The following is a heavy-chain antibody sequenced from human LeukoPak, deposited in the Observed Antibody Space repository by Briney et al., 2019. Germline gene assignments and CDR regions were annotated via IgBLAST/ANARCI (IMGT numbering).Heavy chain of an antibody. CDR3: ARGPPNWGYDY. Sequence: ASVKVSCKASGYTFTSYDFNWVRQATGQRPEWMGWMSPNSGDTGYAQKFQDRVTITRDTSISTAYMELSSLRSDDTAVYYCARGPPNWGYDYWGPGTLVTVSS. D-gene: IGHD7-27*01. V-gene: IGHV1-8*01. CDR2: MSPNSGDT. CDR1: GYTFTSYD. J-gene: IGHJ4*02.